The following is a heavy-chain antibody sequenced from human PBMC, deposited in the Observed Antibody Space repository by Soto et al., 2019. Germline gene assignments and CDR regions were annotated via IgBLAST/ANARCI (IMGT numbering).Heavy chain of an antibody. CDR2: ICSSSSYI. Sequence: PGGSLRLSCAASGFTFSSYVTHWVRQAPGKGLEWVSSICSSSSYIYYADSVKGRFTISRDNAKNSLYLQMNSLRAEDTAVYYCARGTYYDILTGYYIAFDIWGQGTMVTVSS. V-gene: IGHV3-21*01. D-gene: IGHD3-9*01. J-gene: IGHJ3*02. CDR1: GFTFSSYV. CDR3: ARGTYYDILTGYYIAFDI.